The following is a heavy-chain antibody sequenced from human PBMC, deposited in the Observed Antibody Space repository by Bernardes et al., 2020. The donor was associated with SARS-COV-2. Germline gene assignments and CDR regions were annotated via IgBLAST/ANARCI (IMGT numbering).Heavy chain of an antibody. Sequence: SETLSLTCTVSGGSISSSSYYWGWLLQPPGKGLEWIGSIYYSGSTYYNPSLKSRVTISVDTSKNQFSLKLSSVTAADTAVYYCARLLQGSGWPLGAFDIWGQGTMVTVSS. D-gene: IGHD6-19*01. V-gene: IGHV4-39*01. J-gene: IGHJ3*02. CDR1: GGSISSSSYY. CDR3: ARLLQGSGWPLGAFDI. CDR2: IYYSGST.